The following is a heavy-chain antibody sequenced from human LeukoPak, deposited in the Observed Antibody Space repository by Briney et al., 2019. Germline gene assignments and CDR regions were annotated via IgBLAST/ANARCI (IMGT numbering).Heavy chain of an antibody. CDR2: ISSSSSYT. D-gene: IGHD5-18*01. CDR1: GFTFSSYS. Sequence: GGSLRLSCAASGFTFSSYSMNWVRQAPGKGLEWVSSISSSSSYTYYADSVKGRFTISRDNAKNSLYLQMNSLRAEDTAVYYCASGPTAMVTSDAFDIWGQGTMVTVSS. J-gene: IGHJ3*02. CDR3: ASGPTAMVTSDAFDI. V-gene: IGHV3-21*01.